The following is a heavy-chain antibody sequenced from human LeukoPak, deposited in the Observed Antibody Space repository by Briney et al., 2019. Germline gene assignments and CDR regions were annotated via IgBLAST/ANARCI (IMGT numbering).Heavy chain of an antibody. V-gene: IGHV3-30*03. J-gene: IGHJ6*02. CDR1: GFTFSSYS. Sequence: PGGSLRLSCAASGFTFSSYSMNWARQAPGKGLEWVAVISYDGSNKYYADSVKGRFTISRDNSKNTLYLQMNSLRAEDTAVYYCARDKGVAGTRLKRYYYYGMDVWGQGTTVTVSS. CDR2: ISYDGSNK. D-gene: IGHD6-19*01. CDR3: ARDKGVAGTRLKRYYYYGMDV.